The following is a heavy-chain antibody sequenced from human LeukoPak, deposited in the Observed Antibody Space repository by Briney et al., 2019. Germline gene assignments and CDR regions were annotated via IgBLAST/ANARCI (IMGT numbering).Heavy chain of an antibody. CDR1: GFTFSNHW. D-gene: IGHD6-13*01. V-gene: IGHV3-74*01. J-gene: IGHJ4*02. CDR2: INTDGTTT. CDR3: ASRGLGIAAAGTLPFDY. Sequence: GGSLRLSCAASGFTFSNHWMHWVRQAPGKGPMWISRINTDGTTTTYADSVKGRFTISRDNSKNTLYLQMNSLRAEDTAVYYCASRGLGIAAAGTLPFDYWGQGTLVTVSS.